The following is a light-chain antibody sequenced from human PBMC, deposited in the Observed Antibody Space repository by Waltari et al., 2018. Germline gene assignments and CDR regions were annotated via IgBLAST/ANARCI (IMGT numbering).Light chain of an antibody. CDR3: SSESSDKVVL. V-gene: IGLV2-14*03. CDR2: DVS. Sequence: QSALTQPASVSGSPGPSVTISCTGPSTVGGSSNSVSWYQDHPGQGPKVIIYDVSDRPSGVSARFSGSKSGNTASLTISGLQAEDEADYYCSSESSDKVVLFGGGTKVTVL. CDR1: STVGGSSNS. J-gene: IGLJ3*02.